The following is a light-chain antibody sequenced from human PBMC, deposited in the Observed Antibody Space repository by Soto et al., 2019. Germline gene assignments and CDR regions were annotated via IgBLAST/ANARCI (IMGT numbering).Light chain of an antibody. CDR2: DVS. J-gene: IGLJ1*01. CDR3: SSYTSSSTLYV. V-gene: IGLV2-14*01. CDR1: SSDVGGYNY. Sequence: QSALTQPASVSGSPGQSITISCTGTSSDVGGYNYVSWYQQHPGKAPKLMISDVSNRPSGVSNRFSGSKSGNTASLTISGLQAEDEADYYCSSYTSSSTLYVFGTGTKPTVL.